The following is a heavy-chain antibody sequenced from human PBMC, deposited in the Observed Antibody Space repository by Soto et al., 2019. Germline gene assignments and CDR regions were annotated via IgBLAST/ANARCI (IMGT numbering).Heavy chain of an antibody. V-gene: IGHV4-38-2*01. CDR1: ADSISSGCY. CDR2: IDDRATA. D-gene: IGHD2-21*01. J-gene: IGHJ4*02. CDR3: TRTHNVGFYPY. Sequence: SESLSLTCAVSADSISSGCYWPWIRQHPGKRRGWNGSIDDRATAYYNPSLKSRVTIAVDTSKNQISRKLSSVTAADAAIYYCTRTHNVGFYPYCGQGTLVTVSS.